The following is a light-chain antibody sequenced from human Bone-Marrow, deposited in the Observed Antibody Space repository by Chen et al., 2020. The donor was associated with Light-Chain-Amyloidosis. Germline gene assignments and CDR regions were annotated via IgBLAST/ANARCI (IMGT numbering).Light chain of an antibody. CDR1: SSNIGSNY. J-gene: IGLJ2*01. V-gene: IGLV1-47*01. Sequence: QSVLTQPPSASGTPGQRVTISCSGTSSNIGSNYIYWYQQFPGTAPKLLIYRNNQRPSGVTDRFSGSKSGTSASLAISGLRAEDEADYYCSAWDDSLSAVVFGGGTKLTVL. CDR3: SAWDDSLSAVV. CDR2: RNN.